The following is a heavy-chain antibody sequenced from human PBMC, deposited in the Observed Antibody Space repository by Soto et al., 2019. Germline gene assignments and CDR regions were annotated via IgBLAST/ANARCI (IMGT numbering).Heavy chain of an antibody. J-gene: IGHJ4*02. CDR2: ISGDGSST. CDR1: GFTFTTYW. Sequence: EVHLVESGGGLVQPGGSLRLSCAASGFTFTTYWMHWVRQAPGKGLVWVSRISGDGSSTDYADSVKGRLTLSRDNARNTLFLQMNSLRAEGTAVYYCARGGRGGFDYWGQGALVTVSS. V-gene: IGHV3-74*01. CDR3: ARGGRGGFDY. D-gene: IGHD3-16*01.